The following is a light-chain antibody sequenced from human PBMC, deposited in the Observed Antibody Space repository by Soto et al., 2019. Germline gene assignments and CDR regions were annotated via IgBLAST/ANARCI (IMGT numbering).Light chain of an antibody. V-gene: IGLV2-14*03. CDR1: NSDVGGYNY. J-gene: IGLJ1*01. CDR2: DVT. CDR3: SSYTTSNTRQIV. Sequence: QSALIQPASVSGSPGQSITISCTGTNSDVGGYNYVSWYQHHPGKAPKLIIYDVTNRPSGVSNLFSGSKSGNTASLTISGLQPEDEADYYCSSYTTSNTRQIVFGTGTKVTVL.